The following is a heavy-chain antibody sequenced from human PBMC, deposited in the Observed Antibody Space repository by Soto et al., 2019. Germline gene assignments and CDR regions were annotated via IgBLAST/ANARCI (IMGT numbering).Heavy chain of an antibody. J-gene: IGHJ4*02. CDR2: IYYSGST. D-gene: IGHD5-12*01. V-gene: IGHV4-31*03. Sequence: QVQLQESGPGLVKPSQTLSLTCTVSGGSISSGGYYWSWIRQHPGKGLEWIGYIYYSGSTYYNPSLKSRVIISVDTSKNQFSLKLSSVTAADTAVYYCARGRMVATAYFDYWGQGTLVTVSS. CDR1: GGSISSGGYY. CDR3: ARGRMVATAYFDY.